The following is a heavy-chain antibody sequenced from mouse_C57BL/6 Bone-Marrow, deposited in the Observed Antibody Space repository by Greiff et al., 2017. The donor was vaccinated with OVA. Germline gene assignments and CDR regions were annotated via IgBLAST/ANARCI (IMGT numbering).Heavy chain of an antibody. CDR2: IDPSDSYT. Sequence: QVQLQQSGAELVKPGASVKLSCKASGYTFTSYWMQLVKQRPGQGLEWIGEIDPSDSYTNYNQKFKGKATLTVDTSSSTAYMQLSSLTSEDSAVYYCARVYYSKVYYFDYWGQGTTLTVSS. CDR1: GYTFTSYW. CDR3: ARVYYSKVYYFDY. J-gene: IGHJ2*01. V-gene: IGHV1-50*01. D-gene: IGHD2-5*01.